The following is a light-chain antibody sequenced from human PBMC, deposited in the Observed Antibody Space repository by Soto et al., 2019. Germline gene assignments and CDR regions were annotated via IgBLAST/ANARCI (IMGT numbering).Light chain of an antibody. Sequence: EIVLTQSPATLSLSPGERATLSCRASQSVSSYLAWSQQKPGQAPRLLIYDASNRATGVPARFSGSGSGTDFTLTINSLEPEDFAVYYCHQRSNWPFNFGPGTKVDVK. CDR1: QSVSSY. V-gene: IGKV3-11*01. CDR2: DAS. J-gene: IGKJ3*01. CDR3: HQRSNWPFN.